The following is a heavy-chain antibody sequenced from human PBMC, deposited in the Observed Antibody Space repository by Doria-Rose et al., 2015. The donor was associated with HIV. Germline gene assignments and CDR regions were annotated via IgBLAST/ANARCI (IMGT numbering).Heavy chain of an antibody. D-gene: IGHD3-3*01. V-gene: IGHV3-48*01. Sequence: GGGLIRPGGSLRLSCSGSGFTIITYSMNWVRPAPGKGLEWVSYISSTSGSIYYADSVKGRFTISRDNAKNSLYLQMNSLRAEDTAVYYCARDYFTPDGGDDYYYMDVGGKGTPGT. CDR3: ARDYFTPDGGDDYYYMDV. J-gene: IGHJ6*03. CDR1: GFTIITYS. CDR2: ISSTSGSI.